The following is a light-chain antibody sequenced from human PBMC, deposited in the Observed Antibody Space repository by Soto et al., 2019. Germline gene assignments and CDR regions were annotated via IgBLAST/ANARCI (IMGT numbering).Light chain of an antibody. CDR1: RSDVGGYTY. J-gene: IGLJ2*01. V-gene: IGLV2-14*01. CDR3: SSYTISSTPV. Sequence: QSALTQPASVSASPGQSITISCTGTRSDVGGYTYVSWYQQHPGKAPKLMIFDVSNRPSGVSNRFSGSKSGNTASLTISGLQAEDEADYYCSSYTISSTPVFGGGTKLTVL. CDR2: DVS.